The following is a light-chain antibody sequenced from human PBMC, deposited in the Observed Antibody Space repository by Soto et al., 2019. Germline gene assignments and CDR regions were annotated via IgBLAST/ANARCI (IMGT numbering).Light chain of an antibody. V-gene: IGKV3-15*01. CDR3: QQYKGT. Sequence: EIVMTQSPATLSVSPGERATLSCRASQSVSSNLAWYQQKPGQAHRLLIYGASTRATGIPARFSGSGSGTEFTLTISSLQSEDFAVYYCQQYKGTFGQGTKVDIK. CDR1: QSVSSN. J-gene: IGKJ1*01. CDR2: GAS.